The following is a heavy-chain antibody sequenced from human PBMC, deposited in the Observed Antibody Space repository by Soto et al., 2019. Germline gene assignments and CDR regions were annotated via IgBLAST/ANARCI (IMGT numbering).Heavy chain of an antibody. CDR1: GYTFTSYA. V-gene: IGHV1-3*01. J-gene: IGHJ4*02. CDR3: ARAWVVVTAPDY. CDR2: TNAGNGNT. Sequence: ASVKVSCKASGYTFTSYAMHWVRQAPGQRLEWMGWTNAGNGNTKYSQKFQGRVTITRDTSASTAYMELSSLRSEDTAVYYCARAWVVVTAPDYWGQGTLVTVSS. D-gene: IGHD2-21*02.